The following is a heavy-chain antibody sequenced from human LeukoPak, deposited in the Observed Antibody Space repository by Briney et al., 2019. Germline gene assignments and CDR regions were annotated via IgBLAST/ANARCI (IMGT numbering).Heavy chain of an antibody. D-gene: IGHD6-19*01. V-gene: IGHV3-73*01. CDR2: ISSKADTYTT. J-gene: IGHJ4*02. CDR3: TREYSSGWPFDF. CDR1: GFTFSASA. Sequence: PGGSLKLSCAASGFTFSASAVHWLRRASGKGRAGVGRISSKADTYTTSYAATVKGRFTISRDDSKNTAFLQLNSLKTEDTAVYYCTREYSSGWPFDFWGQGTLVTVSS.